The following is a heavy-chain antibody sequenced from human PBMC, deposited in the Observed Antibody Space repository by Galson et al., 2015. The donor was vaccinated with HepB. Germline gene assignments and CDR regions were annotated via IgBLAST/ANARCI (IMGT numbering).Heavy chain of an antibody. D-gene: IGHD5-18*01. CDR2: INPSGGTT. Sequence: SVKVACKASGSTFTSYYMHWVRQAPGQGLECMGIINPSGGTTSYPQKFQGRVIMNRATSTSTVYMERNSLRAEDTAVYYCARAVPSRWIQLWYREGGFDPWGQGTLVPVSS. CDR3: ARAVPSRWIQLWYREGGFDP. J-gene: IGHJ5*02. CDR1: GSTFTSYY. V-gene: IGHV1-46*01.